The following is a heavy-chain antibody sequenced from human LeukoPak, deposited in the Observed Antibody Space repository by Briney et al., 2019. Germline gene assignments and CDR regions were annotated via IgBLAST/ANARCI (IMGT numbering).Heavy chain of an antibody. CDR3: AGEKVITMIVVVNYFDY. D-gene: IGHD3-22*01. CDR2: IYYSGST. Sequence: ASETLSLTCAVYGGSFSGYYWSWIRQPPGKGLEWIGYIYYSGSTNYNPSLKSRVTISVDTSKNQFSLKLSSVTAADTAVYYCAGEKVITMIVVVNYFDYWGQGTLVTVSS. CDR1: GGSFSGYY. J-gene: IGHJ4*02. V-gene: IGHV4-59*12.